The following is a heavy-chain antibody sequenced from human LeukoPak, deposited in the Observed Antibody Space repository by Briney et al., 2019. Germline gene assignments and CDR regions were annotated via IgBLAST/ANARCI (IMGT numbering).Heavy chain of an antibody. D-gene: IGHD3-3*01. J-gene: IGHJ6*02. CDR2: IYSGGST. V-gene: IGHV3-53*01. Sequence: GGSLRLSCAASGFTVSSNYMSWVRQAPGKGLEWVSVIYSGGSTYYADSVKGRFTISRDNSKNTLYLQMNSLRAEDTAVYYCAXDESPWSGYYTKNYYYGMDVRGQGTTVTVSS. CDR3: AXDESPWSGYYTKNYYYGMDV. CDR1: GFTVSSNY.